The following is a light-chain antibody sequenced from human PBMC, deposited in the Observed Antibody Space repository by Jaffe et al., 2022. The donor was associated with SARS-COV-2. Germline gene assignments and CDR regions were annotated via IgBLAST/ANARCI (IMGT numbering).Light chain of an antibody. Sequence: DIQMTQSPSTLSASIGDRVTITCRASRDISDWLAWYQQKPGKAPKALIYKTSSLESGVPSRFSGSGSRSGTEFTLTINSLQSDDFATYYCQQYSIYPITFGQGTRLEMK. CDR2: KTS. CDR3: QQYSIYPIT. V-gene: IGKV1-5*03. CDR1: RDISDW. J-gene: IGKJ5*01.